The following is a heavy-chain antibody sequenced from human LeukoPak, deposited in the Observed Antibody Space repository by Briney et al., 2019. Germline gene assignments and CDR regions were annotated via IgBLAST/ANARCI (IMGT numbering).Heavy chain of an antibody. CDR1: EYSVSSNSAA. Sequence: SQTLSLTCAISEYSVSSNSAAWNWIRHSPSRGLEWLGRTYYRSKWYYDYAVSVKSRISINPDTSKNQFSLQLNSVTPEDTAVYYCARSSSYFDYWGQGTLVTVSS. CDR3: ARSSSYFDY. V-gene: IGHV6-1*01. D-gene: IGHD6-13*01. J-gene: IGHJ4*02. CDR2: TYYRSKWYY.